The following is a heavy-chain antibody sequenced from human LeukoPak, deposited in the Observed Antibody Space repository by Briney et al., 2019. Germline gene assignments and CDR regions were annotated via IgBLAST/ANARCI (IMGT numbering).Heavy chain of an antibody. D-gene: IGHD3-3*01. V-gene: IGHV1-69*01. Sequence: ASVKVSCKASGGTFSSYAISWVLQAPGQGLEWMGGITPIFGTANYAQKFQGGVTITADESTSTAYMELSSLRSEDTAVYYCARHGPTALRFLEWLLPFDYWGQGTLVTVSS. J-gene: IGHJ4*02. CDR1: GGTFSSYA. CDR3: ARHGPTALRFLEWLLPFDY. CDR2: ITPIFGTA.